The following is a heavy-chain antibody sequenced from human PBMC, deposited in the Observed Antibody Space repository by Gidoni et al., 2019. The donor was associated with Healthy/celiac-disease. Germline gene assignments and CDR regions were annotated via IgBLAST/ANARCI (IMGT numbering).Heavy chain of an antibody. Sequence: SSYAMHWVRQAPGKGLEWVAVISYDGSNKYYADSVKGRFTISRDNSKNTLYLQMNSLRAEDTAVYYCAKTGGSGSYYGGPMAARLFDYWGQGTLVTVSS. J-gene: IGHJ4*02. CDR2: ISYDGSNK. CDR1: SSYA. D-gene: IGHD3-10*01. V-gene: IGHV3-30-3*02. CDR3: AKTGGSGSYYGGPMAARLFDY.